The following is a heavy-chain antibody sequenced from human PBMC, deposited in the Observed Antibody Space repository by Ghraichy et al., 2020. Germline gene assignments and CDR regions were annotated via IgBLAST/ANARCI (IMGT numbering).Heavy chain of an antibody. CDR1: GFTFASYA. CDR3: ARGYYGDDDN. D-gene: IGHD1-1*01. V-gene: IGHV3-23*01. Sequence: GGSLRLSCEGSGFTFASYAMTWVRQAPGKGLECVSGISAPGGTTYYADSVRGRFTISRDNSKSTLYLQMNHLRAEDTAIYFCARGYYGDDDNWGQGTLVSIAS. J-gene: IGHJ4*02. CDR2: ISAPGGTT.